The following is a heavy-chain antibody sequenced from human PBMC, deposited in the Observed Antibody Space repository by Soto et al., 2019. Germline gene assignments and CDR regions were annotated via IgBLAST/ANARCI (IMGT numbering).Heavy chain of an antibody. CDR3: ARGGTYYDFWRYYYYYGMDV. CDR1: GGSFSGYY. J-gene: IGHJ6*02. CDR2: INHSGST. D-gene: IGHD3-3*01. V-gene: IGHV4-34*01. Sequence: KPSETLSLTCAVYGGSFSGYYWSWIRQPPGKGLEWIGEINHSGSTNYNPSLKSRVTISVDTSKNQFSLKLSSVTAADTAVYYCARGGTYYDFWRYYYYYGMDVWGQGTTVTVSS.